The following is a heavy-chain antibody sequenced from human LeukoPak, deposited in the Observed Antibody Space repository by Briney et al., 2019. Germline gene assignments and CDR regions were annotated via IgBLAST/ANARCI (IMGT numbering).Heavy chain of an antibody. J-gene: IGHJ4*02. CDR3: ARTAIAVAGTWASE. CDR2: ISAYNGNT. CDR1: GYTFTSYG. D-gene: IGHD6-19*01. V-gene: IGHV1-18*01. Sequence: GASVKASCKASGYTFTSYGIGWVRQAPGQGLEWMGWISAYNGNTNYAQKLQGRVTMTTDTSTSTAYMELRSLRSDDTAVYYCARTAIAVAGTWASEWGQGTLVTVSS.